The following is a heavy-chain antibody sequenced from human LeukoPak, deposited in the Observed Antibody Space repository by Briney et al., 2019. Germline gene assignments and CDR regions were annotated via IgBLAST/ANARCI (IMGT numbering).Heavy chain of an antibody. V-gene: IGHV4-59*01. Sequence: SETLSLTFTVSGGSISTYYWSWIRQPPGKGLEWIGYIYYSGNTNSNPSLKSRVTISADTSKNQISLKLSSVSAADAAVYYCARVVSSSWDYYYYMDVWGKGTTVTISS. CDR1: GGSISTYY. J-gene: IGHJ6*03. D-gene: IGHD6-13*01. CDR3: ARVVSSSWDYYYYMDV. CDR2: IYYSGNT.